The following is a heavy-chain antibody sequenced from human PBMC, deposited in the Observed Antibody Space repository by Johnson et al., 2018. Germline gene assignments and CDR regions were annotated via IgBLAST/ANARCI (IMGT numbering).Heavy chain of an antibody. CDR2: IIPIFGTA. Sequence: QVQLVESGAEVKKXGSSXKVXCKASGGTFSSYAISWVRQAPGQGLEWMGGIIPIFGTANYAQKFQGRVAITADESTSTAYMELSSRRSEDTAVYYCARDRGVGAPEYCQHWGQGTLVTVSS. CDR1: GGTFSSYA. CDR3: ARDRGVGAPEYCQH. V-gene: IGHV1-69*01. J-gene: IGHJ1*01. D-gene: IGHD1-26*01.